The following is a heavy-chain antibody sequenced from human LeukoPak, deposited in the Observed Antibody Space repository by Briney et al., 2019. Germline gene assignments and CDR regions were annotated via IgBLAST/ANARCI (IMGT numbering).Heavy chain of an antibody. CDR1: GYSISSGYY. CDR2: IYYSGST. D-gene: IGHD5-12*01. V-gene: IGHV4-38-2*01. J-gene: IGHJ5*02. CDR3: ARKYSGYDYH. Sequence: PSETLFLTCAVSGYSISSGYYWGWIRPPPGNGLEWIGSIYYSGSTYYNPSLKSRVTISVDTSKNQFSLKLSSVTAADTAVYYCARKYSGYDYHWGQGTLVTVSS.